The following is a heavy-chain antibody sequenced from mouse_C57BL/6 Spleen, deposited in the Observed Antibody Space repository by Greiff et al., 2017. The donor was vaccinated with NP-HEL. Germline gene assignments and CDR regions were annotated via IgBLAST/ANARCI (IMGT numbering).Heavy chain of an antibody. V-gene: IGHV1-72*01. D-gene: IGHD2-5*01. J-gene: IGHJ2*01. CDR1: GYTFTSYW. CDR2: IDPNSGGT. CDR3: ARQRYSNFFDY. Sequence: QVQLKQPGAELVKPGASVKLSCKASGYTFTSYWMHWVKQRPGRGLEWIGRIDPNSGGTKYSEKFKSKATLTVDKPSSTAYMQLSSLTSEDSAVYYCARQRYSNFFDYWGQGTTLTVSS.